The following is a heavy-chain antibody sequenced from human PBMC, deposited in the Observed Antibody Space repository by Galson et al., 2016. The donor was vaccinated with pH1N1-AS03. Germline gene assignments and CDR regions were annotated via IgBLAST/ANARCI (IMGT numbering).Heavy chain of an antibody. CDR3: ARNEGYSGYDYYYGLDV. CDR2: IGLTSTYI. D-gene: IGHD5-12*01. CDR1: GFTFSSFT. V-gene: IGHV3-21*01. J-gene: IGHJ6*02. Sequence: SLRLSCAASGFTFSSFTMNWVRQAPGKGLEWVSSIGLTSTYIYFADSVKGRFTISRDNAKNSLYLQMNSLRAEDTAVYYCARNEGYSGYDYYYGLDVWGQGTTVTVSS.